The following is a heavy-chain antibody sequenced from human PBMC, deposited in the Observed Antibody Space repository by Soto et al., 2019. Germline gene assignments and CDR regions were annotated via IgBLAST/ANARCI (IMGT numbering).Heavy chain of an antibody. Sequence: QVQLQQWGAGLLKPSETLSLTCAVYGGSLSGYQWSWIRQTPGKGLEWIGGINDSGDINYNPSLKSRVTILVDAAKKQISLKLSSVTAADTAVYYCARGLILWFGELSRRGGYYYYMDVWGKGTTVTVSS. CDR1: GGSLSGYQ. D-gene: IGHD3-10*01. CDR3: ARGLILWFGELSRRGGYYYYMDV. V-gene: IGHV4-34*02. J-gene: IGHJ6*03. CDR2: INDSGDI.